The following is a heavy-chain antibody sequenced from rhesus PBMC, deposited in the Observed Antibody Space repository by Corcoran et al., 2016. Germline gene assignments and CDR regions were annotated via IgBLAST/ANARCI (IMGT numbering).Heavy chain of an antibody. V-gene: IGHV4-147*01. D-gene: IGHD4-23*01. CDR3: ARDRGYSNYGDY. CDR2: IYGGSGST. Sequence: QLQLQESGPGLVKPSETLSLTCAVSGGSISSNYWSWIRQPPGKGLEWMGYIYGGSGSTSYNPSLKRRVIISIDTAKNQFALKLGSVTAADAAVYYGARDRGYSNYGDYWGQGVLVTVSS. CDR1: GGSISSNY. J-gene: IGHJ4*01.